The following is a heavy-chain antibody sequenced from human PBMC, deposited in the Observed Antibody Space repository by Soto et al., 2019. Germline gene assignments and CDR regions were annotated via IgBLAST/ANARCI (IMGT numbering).Heavy chain of an antibody. D-gene: IGHD3-3*01. CDR2: IYWDDDK. J-gene: IGHJ5*01. Sequence: QIALKESGPTRVKPTQTLILTCTFSGFSLTTSGEGVGWIRQTPGKALEWLALIYWDDDKRYSPSLTTRLTVKKDTPKNQVVLTMPNMDPMDTGTSFCAHIIWRGYKAWFDSWGQGTLVTVSS. CDR1: GFSLTTSGEG. CDR3: AHIIWRGYKAWFDS. V-gene: IGHV2-5*02.